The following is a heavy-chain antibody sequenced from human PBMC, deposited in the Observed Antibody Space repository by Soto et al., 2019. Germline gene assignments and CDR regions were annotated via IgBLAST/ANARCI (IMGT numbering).Heavy chain of an antibody. CDR3: ARAWTAYDILTGYSFDY. CDR1: GYTFTGYY. Sequence: GASVKFSCKASGYTFTGYYMHWVRQAPGQGLEWMGWINPNSGGTNYAQKFQGRVTMTRDTSISTAYMELSRLRSDDTAVYYCARAWTAYDILTGYSFDYWGQGTLVTVSS. V-gene: IGHV1-2*02. CDR2: INPNSGGT. J-gene: IGHJ4*02. D-gene: IGHD3-9*01.